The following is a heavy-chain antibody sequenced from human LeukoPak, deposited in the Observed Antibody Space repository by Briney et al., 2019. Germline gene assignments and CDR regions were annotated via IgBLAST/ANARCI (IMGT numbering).Heavy chain of an antibody. D-gene: IGHD3-10*01. CDR3: ARASFASGSYYFDL. Sequence: PGGSLRLSCAASGFTFSSYSMNWVRQAPGKGLEWVSSISSSSSYIYYADSVKGRFTISRDNAKNSLYLQMNSLRAEDTAVYYCARASFASGSYYFDLWGPGTLITVSS. CDR2: ISSSSSYI. CDR1: GFTFSSYS. V-gene: IGHV3-21*01. J-gene: IGHJ4*02.